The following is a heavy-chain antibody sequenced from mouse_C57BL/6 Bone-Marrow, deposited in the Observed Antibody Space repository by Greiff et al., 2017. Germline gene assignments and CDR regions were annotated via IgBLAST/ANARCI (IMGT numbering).Heavy chain of an antibody. CDR2: INSDGGST. J-gene: IGHJ2*01. V-gene: IGHV5-2*03. CDR3: ARQSPFDY. Sequence: EVKLVESGGGLVQPGESLKISCESNEYEFPSHDMSWVRKTPGKRLELVAAINSDGGSTYYPDTMERRFIISRDNTKKTLYLQMCSRGSEYSALDYSARQSPFDYWGQCTTLTVSS. CDR1: EYEFPSHD.